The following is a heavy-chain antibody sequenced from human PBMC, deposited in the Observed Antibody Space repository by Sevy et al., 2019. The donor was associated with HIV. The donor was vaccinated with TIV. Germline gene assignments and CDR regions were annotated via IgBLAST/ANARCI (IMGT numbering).Heavy chain of an antibody. J-gene: IGHJ4*02. CDR2: IYYSGST. D-gene: IGHD3-16*01. CDR1: GDSISSSSYY. CDR3: ASRYYDVDY. Sequence: SETLSLTCTVSGDSISSSSYYWGWIRQPPGKGLEWIGSIYYSGSTYYNPSLKSRVTISVDTSKNQFSLRLSSVTAADTAVYYCASRYYDVDYWGQGTLVTVSS. V-gene: IGHV4-39*01.